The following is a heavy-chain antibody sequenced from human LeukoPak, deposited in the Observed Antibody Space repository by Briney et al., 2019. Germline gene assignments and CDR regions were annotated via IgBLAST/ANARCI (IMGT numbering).Heavy chain of an antibody. J-gene: IGHJ4*02. CDR2: IYYDGST. Sequence: SETLSLTCTVSGGSISSRSYYWGWIRQPPGKGLEWIGNIYYDGSTYYNPSLKSRATISVDTSKNQFSLKLSSVTAADTAVYYCGRDRSRWDLLPFDYWGQGALVTVSS. CDR3: GRDRSRWDLLPFDY. CDR1: GGSISSRSYY. V-gene: IGHV4-39*07. D-gene: IGHD1-26*01.